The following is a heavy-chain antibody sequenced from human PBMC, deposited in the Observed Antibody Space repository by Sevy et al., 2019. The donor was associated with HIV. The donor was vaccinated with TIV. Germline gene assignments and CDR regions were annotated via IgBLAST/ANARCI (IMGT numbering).Heavy chain of an antibody. V-gene: IGHV1-69*13. CDR1: GGTFSSYA. D-gene: IGHD6-6*01. CDR2: IIPIFGTA. J-gene: IGHJ6*02. CDR3: ARGEYSSSRGTYYYYGMDV. Sequence: ASVKVSCKASGGTFSSYAISWVRQAPGQGLEWMGGIIPIFGTANYAQKFQGRVTITADESTSTAYMELSSLRSEDTAVYYCARGEYSSSRGTYYYYGMDVWGQGTTVTVSS.